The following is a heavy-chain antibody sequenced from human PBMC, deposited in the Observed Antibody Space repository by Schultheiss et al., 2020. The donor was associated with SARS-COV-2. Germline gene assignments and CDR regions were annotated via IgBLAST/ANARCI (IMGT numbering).Heavy chain of an antibody. CDR3: ARYGDTMVRVYYYYYGMDV. CDR1: GFTFSSYA. Sequence: GESLKISCAASGFTFSSYAMSWVRQAPGKGLEWVSAISGSGGSTYYADSVKGRFTISRHNSKNTLYLQMNSLRAEDTAVYYCARYGDTMVRVYYYYYGMDVWGQGTTVTVSS. V-gene: IGHV3-23*01. D-gene: IGHD3-10*01. J-gene: IGHJ6*02. CDR2: ISGSGGST.